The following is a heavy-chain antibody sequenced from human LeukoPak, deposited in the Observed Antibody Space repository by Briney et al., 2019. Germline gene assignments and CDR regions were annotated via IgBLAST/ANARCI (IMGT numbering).Heavy chain of an antibody. J-gene: IGHJ4*02. CDR1: GFTFSSNG. Sequence: PGGSLRLSCAASGFTFSSNGMHWVRQAPGKGLEWVAVVWFDGSNKYYADSVKGRFTISRDNAKNSLYLQMNSLRAEDTAVYYCARDFSETLGVWGQGTLVTVSS. V-gene: IGHV3-33*01. CDR3: ARDFSETLGV. CDR2: VWFDGSNK. D-gene: IGHD3-10*01.